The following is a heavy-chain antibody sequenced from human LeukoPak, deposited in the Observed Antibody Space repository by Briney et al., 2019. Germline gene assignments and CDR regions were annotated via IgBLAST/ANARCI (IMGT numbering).Heavy chain of an antibody. Sequence: ASVKVSCKASGYTFTSYAMHWVRQAPGQRLEWMGWINAGNGNTKYSRKFQGRVTITRDTSASTAYMELSSLRSEDTAVYYCARVTTVTFFDYWGQGTLVTVSS. CDR1: GYTFTSYA. D-gene: IGHD4-17*01. CDR2: INAGNGNT. V-gene: IGHV1-3*01. J-gene: IGHJ4*02. CDR3: ARVTTVTFFDY.